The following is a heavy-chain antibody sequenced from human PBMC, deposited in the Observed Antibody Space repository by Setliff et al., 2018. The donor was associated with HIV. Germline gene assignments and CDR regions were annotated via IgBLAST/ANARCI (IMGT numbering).Heavy chain of an antibody. D-gene: IGHD3-22*01. J-gene: IGHJ3*02. V-gene: IGHV3-15*01. CDR2: IKSESDGGTT. CDR3: TTDLYDRSGYFQHNAFDI. CDR1: GFTFSNHW. Sequence: PGESLKISCAASGFTFSNHWMNWVRQAPGKGPEWVGRIKSESDGGTTDLAAPVKGRFTISRDDSDKTLYLQMNSLETEDTAMYYCTTDLYDRSGYFQHNAFDIWGQGTMVTVSS.